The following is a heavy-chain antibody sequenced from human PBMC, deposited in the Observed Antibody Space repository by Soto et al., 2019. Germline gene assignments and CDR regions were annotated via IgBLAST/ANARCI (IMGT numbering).Heavy chain of an antibody. J-gene: IGHJ3*02. Sequence: ASVKVSCKVSGYTLTELSMHWVRQAPGKGLEWMGGFDPEDGETIYAQKFQGRVTMTEDTSTDTAYMELSSLRSEDTVVYSCCTELLQAFDIWGQGTMVTVSS. V-gene: IGHV1-24*01. CDR1: GYTLTELS. D-gene: IGHD2-15*01. CDR3: CTELLQAFDI. CDR2: FDPEDGET.